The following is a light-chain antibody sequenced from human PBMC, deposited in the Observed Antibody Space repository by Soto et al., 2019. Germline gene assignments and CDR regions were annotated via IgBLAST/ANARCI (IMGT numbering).Light chain of an antibody. Sequence: DIQMTQSPFSLSASVGDRVTITCRASQSISTYVNWYQQKAAKAPKLLIYAASRLQSEVPSRFAGGGSDTEITLTITSLQPEDFATYYCQQSHGIPYTFGQGTKLEIK. J-gene: IGKJ2*01. CDR3: QQSHGIPYT. V-gene: IGKV1-39*01. CDR1: QSISTY. CDR2: AAS.